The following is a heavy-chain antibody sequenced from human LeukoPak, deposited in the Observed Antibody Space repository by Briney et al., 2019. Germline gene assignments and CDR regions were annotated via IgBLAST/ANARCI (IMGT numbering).Heavy chain of an antibody. CDR3: ARRIAAAGTFDY. J-gene: IGHJ4*02. D-gene: IGHD6-13*01. CDR1: Y. Sequence: YWSWIRQPPGKGLEWIGEINHSGSTNYNPSLKSRVTISEDTSKNQFSLKLSSVTAADTAVYYCARRIAAAGTFDYWGQGTLVTVSS. V-gene: IGHV4-34*01. CDR2: INHSGST.